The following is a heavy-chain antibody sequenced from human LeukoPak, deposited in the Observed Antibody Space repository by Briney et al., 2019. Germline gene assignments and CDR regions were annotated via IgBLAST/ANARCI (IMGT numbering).Heavy chain of an antibody. J-gene: IGHJ4*02. Sequence: SETLSLTCTVSGGSISSYYWSWIRQPPGKGLEWIGYIYYSGSTNYNPSLKSRVTISVDTSKNQFSLKLRSVTAADTAVYYCARGSNMIGSDYWGQGTLVTVSS. CDR3: ARGSNMIGSDY. V-gene: IGHV4-59*01. D-gene: IGHD3-22*01. CDR2: IYYSGST. CDR1: GGSISSYY.